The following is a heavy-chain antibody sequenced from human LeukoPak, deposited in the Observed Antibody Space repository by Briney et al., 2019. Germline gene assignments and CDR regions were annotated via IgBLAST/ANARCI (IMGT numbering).Heavy chain of an antibody. J-gene: IGHJ4*02. V-gene: IGHV3-30*18. CDR2: ISPDGRSE. CDR3: AKDYGGVSNF. CDR1: GFTFRSYG. Sequence: GGSQRLSCAGSGFTFRSYGMHWVRQSPGKGLEWLALISPDGRSEYYAGSVKGRFTISRDNSKSTVYLQMNSLRPEDTALYYCAKDYGGVSNFWGQGTLVTVSS. D-gene: IGHD3-16*01.